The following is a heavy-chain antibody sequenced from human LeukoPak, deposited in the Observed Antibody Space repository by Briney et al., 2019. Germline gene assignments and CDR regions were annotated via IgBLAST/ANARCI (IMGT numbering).Heavy chain of an antibody. D-gene: IGHD2-15*01. J-gene: IGHJ5*02. V-gene: IGHV6-1*01. CDR1: GDSVSSNSAT. Sequence: SQTLSLTCAISGDSVSSNSATWSWIRQSPSRGLEWLGRTYYRSKWYHDYVVSVKSRITINLDTSRNQFSLQLNSVTPEDTAVYYCARSGTGGGSWFDPWGQGILVTVSS. CDR2: TYYRSKWYH. CDR3: ARSGTGGGSWFDP.